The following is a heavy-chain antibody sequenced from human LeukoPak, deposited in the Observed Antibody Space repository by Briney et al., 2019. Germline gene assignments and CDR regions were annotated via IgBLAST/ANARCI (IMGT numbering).Heavy chain of an antibody. J-gene: IGHJ4*02. CDR3: ARVGLSYDILTGYYPSGYFDY. CDR2: INPNSGGT. CDR1: GYTFTGYY. D-gene: IGHD3-9*01. V-gene: IGHV1-2*02. Sequence: ASVKVSCKASGYTFTGYYMHWVRQAPGQGLEWMGWINPNSGGTNYAQKFQGRVTMTRDTSISTAYMELSRLRSGDTAVYYCARVGLSYDILTGYYPSGYFDYWGQGTLVTVSS.